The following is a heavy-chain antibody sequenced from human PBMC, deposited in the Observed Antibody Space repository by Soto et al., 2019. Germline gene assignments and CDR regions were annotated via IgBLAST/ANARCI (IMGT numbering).Heavy chain of an antibody. CDR3: AREDRTNGYNYDY. V-gene: IGHV4-39*01. Sequence: PSETLSLTCSVSGGSISSSNYYWAWIRQPPGKGLEWIGSIYYIGNTYYNPSLKSRVTTSVDTSKNQFSLKVTSVTAADTAIYYCAREDRTNGYNYDYWGQGTLVTVSS. J-gene: IGHJ4*02. CDR2: IYYIGNT. D-gene: IGHD1-1*01. CDR1: GGSISSSNYY.